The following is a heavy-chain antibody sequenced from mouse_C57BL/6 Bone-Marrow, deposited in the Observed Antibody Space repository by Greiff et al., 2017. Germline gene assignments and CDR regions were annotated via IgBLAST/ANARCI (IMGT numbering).Heavy chain of an antibody. Sequence: EVLLVESGGGLAKPGGSLKLSCAASGFTFSSYAMSWVRQTPEKRLEWVATISAGGSYTNYPDNVKGRFTISRDNSKNNPYLQMSHLKSQDTAMYYCSRDRLAIIRAEYYFDVWGTGATGTVST. J-gene: IGHJ1*03. D-gene: IGHD1-2*01. CDR1: GFTFSSYA. CDR2: ISAGGSYT. V-gene: IGHV5-4*01. CDR3: SRDRLAIIRAEYYFDV.